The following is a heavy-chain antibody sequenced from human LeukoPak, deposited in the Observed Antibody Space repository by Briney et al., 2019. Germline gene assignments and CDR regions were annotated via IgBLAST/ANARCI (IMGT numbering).Heavy chain of an antibody. CDR2: IKRDGSEK. CDR1: GFTFSIYA. CDR3: AREAGGYSGYSDY. D-gene: IGHD5-12*01. V-gene: IGHV3-7*01. J-gene: IGHJ4*02. Sequence: GGSLRLSCAASGFTFSIYAMSWVRQAPGKGLEWVANIKRDGSEKYYVDSVKGRFTISRDNAKNSLYLQMNSLRAEDTAVYYCAREAGGYSGYSDYWGQGTLVTVSS.